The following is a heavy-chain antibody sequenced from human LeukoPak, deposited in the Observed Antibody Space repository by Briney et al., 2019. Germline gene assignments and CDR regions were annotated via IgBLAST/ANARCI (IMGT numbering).Heavy chain of an antibody. CDR3: ARHPRNWGNFDY. CDR2: IYYSGST. CDR1: GGSISTYY. D-gene: IGHD3-16*01. V-gene: IGHV4-39*01. Sequence: SGPTLVKPSETLSLTCTVPGGSISTYYWGWIRQPPGKGLEWIGSIYYSGSTYYNPSLKSRLTISVDTSKKQFSLKLSSVTAADTAIYYCARHPRNWGNFDYWGQGTLVTVSS. J-gene: IGHJ4*02.